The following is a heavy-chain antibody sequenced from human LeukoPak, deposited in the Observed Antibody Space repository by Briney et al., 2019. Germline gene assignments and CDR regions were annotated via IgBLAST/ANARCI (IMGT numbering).Heavy chain of an antibody. CDR3: ARASEGYYDSSGYPPKEEASISY. CDR1: GFTFSSYA. J-gene: IGHJ4*02. D-gene: IGHD3-22*01. Sequence: PGGSLRLSCAASGFTFSSYAMNWVRQAPGKGLEWVSSISGRSADIYYADSVKGRFTISRDNAKNSLYLQMNSLRAEDTAVYYCARASEGYYDSSGYPPKEEASISYWGQGTLVTVSS. CDR2: ISGRSADI. V-gene: IGHV3-21*04.